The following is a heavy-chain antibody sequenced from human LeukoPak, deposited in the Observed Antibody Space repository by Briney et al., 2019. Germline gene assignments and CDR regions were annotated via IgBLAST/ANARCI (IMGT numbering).Heavy chain of an antibody. CDR2: IYTSGST. CDR1: GGSISSYY. Sequence: PSETLSLTCTVSGGSISSYYWSWIRQPAGKGLEWIGRIYTSGSTNYNPSLKSRVTMSVDTSKNQFSLKLSSVTAADTAVYYCARDCSSTSCYGLDAFDIWGQGTMVTVSS. CDR3: ARDCSSTSCYGLDAFDI. V-gene: IGHV4-4*07. D-gene: IGHD2-2*01. J-gene: IGHJ3*02.